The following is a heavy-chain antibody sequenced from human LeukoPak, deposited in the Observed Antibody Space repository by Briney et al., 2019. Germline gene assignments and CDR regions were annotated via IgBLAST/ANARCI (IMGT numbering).Heavy chain of an antibody. CDR1: GFTFRNYH. CDR2: ISGSGSHK. CDR3: ARAGNYGSGSYFDY. D-gene: IGHD3-10*01. V-gene: IGHV3-21*04. J-gene: IGHJ4*02. Sequence: PGGSLRLSCAGAGFTFRNYHMFWVRQAPGKGLEWVSSISGSGSHKDYADSVKGRFTISRDNAKNSLYLQMNSLRAEDTAVYYCARAGNYGSGSYFDYWGQGTLVTVSS.